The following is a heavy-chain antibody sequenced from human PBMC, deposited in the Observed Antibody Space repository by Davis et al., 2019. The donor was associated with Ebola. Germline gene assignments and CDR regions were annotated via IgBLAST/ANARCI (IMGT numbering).Heavy chain of an antibody. CDR2: IIPILGKA. CDR3: ASKPAGYDYTMDA. V-gene: IGHV1-69*02. J-gene: IGHJ6*02. CDR1: GGTFSSYS. Sequence: AASVKVSCKASGGTFSSYSIHWLRQAPGQGPEWMGRIIPILGKADYVQKFQGRVTITADKSTSTAYMEMSSLRSEDTAVYYCASKPAGYDYTMDAWGQGTTVTVSS.